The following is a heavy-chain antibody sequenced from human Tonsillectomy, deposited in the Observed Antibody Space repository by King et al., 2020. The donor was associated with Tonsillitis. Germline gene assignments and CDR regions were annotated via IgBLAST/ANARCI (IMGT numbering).Heavy chain of an antibody. D-gene: IGHD3-10*01. CDR1: GGSISRGDDY. CDR3: AKADGSGSYWVLNWFDT. V-gene: IGHV4-30-4*08. Sequence: QLQESGPRLVMPSQTLSLTCTVSGGSISRGDDYWSWIQQSPGKVPEWIGYIYSSGSTYYNSALKSRVTISINMSKTQFSLKMRSVTVADTAVYYCAKADGSGSYWVLNWFDTWGQGIAVSVSS. CDR2: IYSSGST. J-gene: IGHJ5*02.